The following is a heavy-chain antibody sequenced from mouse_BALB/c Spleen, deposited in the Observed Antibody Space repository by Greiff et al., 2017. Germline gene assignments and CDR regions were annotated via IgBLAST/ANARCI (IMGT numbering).Heavy chain of an antibody. V-gene: IGHV1-9*01. J-gene: IGHJ4*01. CDR1: GYTFSSYW. D-gene: IGHD2-10*02. CDR2: ILPGSGST. CDR3: ARRGMGLPDAMDY. Sequence: VQLQQSGAELMKPGASVKISCKATGYTFSSYWIEWVKQRPGHGLEWIGEILPGSGSTNYNEKFKGKATFTADTSSNTAYMQLSSLTSEDSAVYYCARRGMGLPDAMDYWGQGTSVTVSS.